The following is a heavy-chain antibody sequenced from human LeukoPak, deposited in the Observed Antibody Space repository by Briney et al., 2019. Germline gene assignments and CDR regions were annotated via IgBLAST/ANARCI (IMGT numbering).Heavy chain of an antibody. D-gene: IGHD6-19*01. V-gene: IGHV3-11*05. CDR2: ISSSSTYT. J-gene: IGHJ4*02. CDR3: ARERIYSSGWYLIDY. Sequence: GGSLRLSCAVSGFTFSDYYMTWIRQAPGKGLEWVSYISSSSTYTNYADSVKGRFTISRDNAKNSLYLQMNSLRAEDTAVYYCARERIYSSGWYLIDYWGQGTLDTVSS. CDR1: GFTFSDYY.